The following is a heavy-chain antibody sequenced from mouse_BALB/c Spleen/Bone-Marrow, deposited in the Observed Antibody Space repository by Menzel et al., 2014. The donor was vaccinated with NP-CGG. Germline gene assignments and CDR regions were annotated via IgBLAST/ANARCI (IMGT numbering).Heavy chain of an antibody. V-gene: IGHV4-1*02. CDR3: ARPDYYGYLSY. D-gene: IGHD1-2*01. J-gene: IGHJ2*01. CDR2: INPDSRTI. CDR1: GFDFSRYW. Sequence: EVQGVESGGGLVQPGGSLKLSCAASGFDFSRYWMSWVRQAPGKGLEWIGEINPDSRTINYSPSPKDKFIISRDNAKNTLYLRLNKVRSEDTALYYCARPDYYGYLSYWGQGTTLTVSS.